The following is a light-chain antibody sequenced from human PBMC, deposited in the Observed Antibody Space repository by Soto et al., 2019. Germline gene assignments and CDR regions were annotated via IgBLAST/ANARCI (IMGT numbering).Light chain of an antibody. J-gene: IGLJ1*01. V-gene: IGLV2-14*01. CDR3: ISYTSSSTSYV. CDR1: SSDVGDYNY. Sequence: QSVLTQPASVSGSPGQSITISCTGTSSDVGDYNYVSWYQQHPGKAPKLILYDVINRPSGVSGRFSGSKSGYTASLTISGLLPEDEADYYCISYTSSSTSYVIGTGTKVTVL. CDR2: DVI.